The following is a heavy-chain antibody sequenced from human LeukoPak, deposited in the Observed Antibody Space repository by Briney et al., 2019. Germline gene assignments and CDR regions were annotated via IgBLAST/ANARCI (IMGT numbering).Heavy chain of an antibody. CDR2: IYHSGST. D-gene: IGHD6-13*01. CDR3: ARGKAAAGSYYYGMDV. CDR1: GGSFSGNY. J-gene: IGHJ6*02. Sequence: PSETLSLTCAVYGGSFSGNYWSWIRQSPGKGLEWIGEIYHSGSTNYNPSLKSRVTISVDKSKNQFSLKLSSVTAADTAVYYCARGKAAAGSYYYGMDVWGQGTTVTVSS. V-gene: IGHV4-34*01.